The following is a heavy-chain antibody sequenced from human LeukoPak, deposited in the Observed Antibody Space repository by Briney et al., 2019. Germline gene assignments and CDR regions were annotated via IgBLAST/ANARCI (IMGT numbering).Heavy chain of an antibody. V-gene: IGHV4/OR15-8*01. CDR2: IYHSGGA. Sequence: SETLSLTCAVSGASIDSHSWWSWVRQLPRKGLEWIGEIYHSGGANYKPSLKSRVTMSVDTSKNHFSLKLTSVTAADTAVYYCAYNRNFALDNWGQGTLVTVSS. D-gene: IGHD1-14*01. J-gene: IGHJ4*02. CDR3: AYNRNFALDN. CDR1: GASIDSHSW.